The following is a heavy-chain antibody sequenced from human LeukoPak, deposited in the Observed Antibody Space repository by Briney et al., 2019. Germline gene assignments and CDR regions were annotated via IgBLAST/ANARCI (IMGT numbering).Heavy chain of an antibody. V-gene: IGHV4-59*01. CDR1: GGSISSYY. Sequence: ASETLSLTCTVSGGSISSYYWSWIRLPPGKGLEWIGYIYDSGSTNYNPSLKSRVTISVDMSKNQLSLKLSSVTAADTAVYYCARSSIAAPPDYWGQGTLVTVSS. D-gene: IGHD6-6*01. CDR3: ARSSIAAPPDY. J-gene: IGHJ4*02. CDR2: IYDSGST.